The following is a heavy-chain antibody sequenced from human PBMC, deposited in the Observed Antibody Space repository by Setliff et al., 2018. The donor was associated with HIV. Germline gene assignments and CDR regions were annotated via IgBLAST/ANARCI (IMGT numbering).Heavy chain of an antibody. J-gene: IGHJ4*02. D-gene: IGHD2-2*01. Sequence: GGSLRLSCAASGFLFHTYWMSWVRQAPGKGLEWVSAISGSGGSTYYADSVRGRFTISRDNAKNSLYLQMNSLRAEDTAVYYCARGEPTILIEPAAFFDHWGQGTL. CDR3: ARGEPTILIEPAAFFDH. CDR1: GFLFHTYW. CDR2: ISGSGGST. V-gene: IGHV3-23*01.